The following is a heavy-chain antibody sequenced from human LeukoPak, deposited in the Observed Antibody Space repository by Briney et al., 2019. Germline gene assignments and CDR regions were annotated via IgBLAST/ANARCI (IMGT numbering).Heavy chain of an antibody. Sequence: ASVKVSCKASGYTFTSYGTSWVRQAPGQGLEWMGWISAYNGNTNYAQKLQGRVTMTTDTSTSTAYMELRSLRSDDTAVYYCARIPGWVVTEFLDYWGQGTLVTVSS. CDR1: GYTFTSYG. D-gene: IGHD4-23*01. CDR3: ARIPGWVVTEFLDY. CDR2: ISAYNGNT. J-gene: IGHJ4*02. V-gene: IGHV1-18*01.